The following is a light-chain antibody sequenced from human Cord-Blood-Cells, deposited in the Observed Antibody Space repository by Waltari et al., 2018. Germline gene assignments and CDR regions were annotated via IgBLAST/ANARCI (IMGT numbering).Light chain of an antibody. CDR2: GKN. Sequence: SSELTQDPAVSVALGQTVRIPCQGDSLRSYYESWYQQKPGQAPVLVIYGKNNRPSGIPDRFSGSSSGNTASLTITGAQAEDEADYYCNSRDSSGNHLWVFGGGTKLTVL. CDR3: NSRDSSGNHLWV. J-gene: IGLJ3*02. V-gene: IGLV3-19*01. CDR1: SLRSYY.